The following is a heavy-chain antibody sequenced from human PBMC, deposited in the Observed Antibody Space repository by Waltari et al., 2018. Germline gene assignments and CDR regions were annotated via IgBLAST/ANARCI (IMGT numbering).Heavy chain of an antibody. CDR2: IRGSGGNL. Sequence: TWVRQAPGKGLEWVSPIRGSGGNLYYADSVRGRFTISRDNPKNTVYLQMNSLRAEDTAVYYCAKMGMGGSSWYFDNWGQGALVTVSS. V-gene: IGHV3-23*01. J-gene: IGHJ4*02. CDR3: AKMGMGGSSWYFDN. D-gene: IGHD6-13*01.